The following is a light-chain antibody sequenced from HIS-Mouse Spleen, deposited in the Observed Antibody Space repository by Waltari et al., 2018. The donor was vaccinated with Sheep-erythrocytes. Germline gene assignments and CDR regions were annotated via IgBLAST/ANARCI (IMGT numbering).Light chain of an antibody. CDR3: SSYAGSNNWV. Sequence: QSALTQPPSASWSPGQSVTISCTGTSSDVGGYNYVSWYQQHPGKAPKPMIYEVSNRPAGVPVRFSGSKSGNTASLTVSGLQAEDEADYYCSSYAGSNNWVFGGGTKLTVL. CDR1: SSDVGGYNY. J-gene: IGLJ3*02. V-gene: IGLV2-8*01. CDR2: EVS.